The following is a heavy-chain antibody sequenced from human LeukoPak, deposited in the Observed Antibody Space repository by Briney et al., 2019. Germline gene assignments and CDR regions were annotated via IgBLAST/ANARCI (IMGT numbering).Heavy chain of an antibody. J-gene: IGHJ4*02. CDR1: GLSVSTNY. CDR3: SRGVGSDY. D-gene: IGHD1-26*01. CDR2: MYSTGST. Sequence: PGGSLRLSCAASGLSVSTNYMNWVRQAPGKGLEWVSVMYSTGSTYYADSVKGRFTISRDNAKNSLYLQMNSLRAEDTAVYYCSRGVGSDYWGQGTLVTVSS. V-gene: IGHV3-66*01.